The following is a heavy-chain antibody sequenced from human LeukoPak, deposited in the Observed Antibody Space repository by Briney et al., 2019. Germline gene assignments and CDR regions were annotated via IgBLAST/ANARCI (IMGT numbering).Heavy chain of an antibody. Sequence: GLLRLSCAASGFTSSGYSMNWVREAPGKGLEWVSSISSSSSYIYYADSVKGRFTISRDNAKNSLYLQMNSLRAEDTAVYYCARLGYCSGGSCYSWAFDIWGQGTMVTVSS. CDR2: ISSSSSYI. V-gene: IGHV3-21*03. CDR3: ARLGYCSGGSCYSWAFDI. J-gene: IGHJ3*02. D-gene: IGHD2-15*01. CDR1: GFTSSGYS.